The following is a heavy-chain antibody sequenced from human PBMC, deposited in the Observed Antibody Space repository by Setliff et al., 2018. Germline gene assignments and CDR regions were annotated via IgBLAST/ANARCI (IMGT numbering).Heavy chain of an antibody. D-gene: IGHD2-15*01. CDR2: MYYTGST. J-gene: IGHJ4*02. V-gene: IGHV4-59*08. CDR3: ARPKLIAAIAGYFDY. Sequence: SETLSLTCTVSGASISSHYWSWIRQPPGKGLEWIGSMYYTGSTNYNPSLKSRVTISVDTSRNEFSLRLNSLTAADTAVYYCARPKLIAAIAGYFDYWGQGSLVTV. CDR1: GASISSHY.